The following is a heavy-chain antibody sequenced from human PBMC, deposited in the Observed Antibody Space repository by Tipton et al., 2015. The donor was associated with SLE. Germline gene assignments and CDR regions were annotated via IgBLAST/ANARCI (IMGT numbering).Heavy chain of an antibody. J-gene: IGHJ4*02. D-gene: IGHD6-19*01. CDR3: ARQSSDWLDY. V-gene: IGHV4-30-2*01. CDR1: GGSISSGGYS. CDR2: IYHSGST. Sequence: TLSLTCAVSGGSISSGGYSWSWIRQPPGKGLEWIGYIYHSGSTYYNPSLKSRVTISVDRSKNQFSLNLSSVTAADTAVYYCARQSSDWLDYWGQGTLVTVSS.